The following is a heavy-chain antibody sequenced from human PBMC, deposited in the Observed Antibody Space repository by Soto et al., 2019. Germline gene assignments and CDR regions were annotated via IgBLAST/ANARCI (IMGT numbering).Heavy chain of an antibody. CDR2: ISAYNGNT. CDR1: GYTFTSYG. V-gene: IGHV1-18*01. D-gene: IGHD3-10*01. Sequence: GASVKVSCKASGYTFTSYGISWVRQAPGQGLEWMGWISAYNGNTNYAQKLQGRVTMTTDTSTSTAYMELRSLRSDDTAVYYCASVLGSRRSGSYPSYWGQGTLVTVSS. CDR3: ASVLGSRRSGSYPSY. J-gene: IGHJ4*02.